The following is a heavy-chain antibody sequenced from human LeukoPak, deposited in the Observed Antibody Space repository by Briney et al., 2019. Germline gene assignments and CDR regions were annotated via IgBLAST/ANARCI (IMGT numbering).Heavy chain of an antibody. V-gene: IGHV1-8*01. J-gene: IGHJ5*02. CDR2: VNPNSGNT. Sequence: ASVKVSCKASGYTFTSYDINWVRQATGQGLEWMGWVNPNSGNTGYAQKFQGRVTMTRNTSISTAYMELSSLRSEGTAMYYCARDRTNYDYVWGSYRFMSNNWFDPWGQGTLVTVSS. CDR1: GYTFTSYD. CDR3: ARDRTNYDYVWGSYRFMSNNWFDP. D-gene: IGHD3-16*02.